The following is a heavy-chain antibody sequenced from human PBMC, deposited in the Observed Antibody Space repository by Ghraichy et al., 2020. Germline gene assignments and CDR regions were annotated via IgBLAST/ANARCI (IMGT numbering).Heavy chain of an antibody. Sequence: GESLNISCAASGFTFSSYGMHWVRQAPGKGLEWVAVISYDGSNKYYADSVKGRFTISRDNSKNTLYLQMNSLRAEDTAVYYCAKEKGDYGEYFQHWGQGTLVTVSS. J-gene: IGHJ1*01. CDR3: AKEKGDYGEYFQH. CDR1: GFTFSSYG. D-gene: IGHD4-17*01. CDR2: ISYDGSNK. V-gene: IGHV3-30*18.